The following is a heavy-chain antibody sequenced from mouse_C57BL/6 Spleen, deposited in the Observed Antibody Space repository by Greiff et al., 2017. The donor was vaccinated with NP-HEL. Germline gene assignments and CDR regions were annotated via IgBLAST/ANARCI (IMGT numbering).Heavy chain of an antibody. J-gene: IGHJ2*01. CDR3: AREDLITTVVDY. CDR1: GYAFTNYL. D-gene: IGHD1-1*01. CDR2: INPGSGGT. V-gene: IGHV1-54*01. Sequence: QVQLQQSGAELVRPGTSVKVSCKASGYAFTNYLIEWVKQRPGQGLEWIGVINPGSGGTNYNEKFKGKATLTADKSSSTAYMQLSSLTSEDSAVYFCAREDLITTVVDYWGQGTTLTVSS.